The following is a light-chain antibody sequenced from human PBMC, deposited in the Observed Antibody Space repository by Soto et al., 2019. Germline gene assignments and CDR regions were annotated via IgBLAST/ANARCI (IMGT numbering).Light chain of an antibody. CDR2: LNSDGSH. J-gene: IGLJ1*01. CDR1: SGHSSYA. CDR3: QTCGTGTYV. V-gene: IGLV4-69*01. Sequence: QPVLTQSPSASASLGASVKLTCTMRSGHSSYAIAWHQQQPEKGPRYLMKLNSDGSHSKGDGIPDRFSGSSYWAERYLTISSLQSKDEADYYCQTCGTGTYVFGTGTKVTVL.